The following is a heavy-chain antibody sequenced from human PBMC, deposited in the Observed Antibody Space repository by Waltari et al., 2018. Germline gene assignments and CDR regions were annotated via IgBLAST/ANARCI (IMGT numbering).Heavy chain of an antibody. CDR3: ARVLVPAAPRYYYYYMDV. CDR1: GGSFSGYY. V-gene: IGHV4-34*01. CDR2: INHSGST. D-gene: IGHD2-2*01. J-gene: IGHJ6*03. Sequence: QVQLQQWGAGLLKPSETLSLPCAVYGGSFSGYYWRWIRQPPGKGLEWIGEINHSGSTNYNPSLKSRVTISVDTSKNQFSLKLSSVTAADTAVYYCARVLVPAAPRYYYYYMDVWGKGTTVTISS.